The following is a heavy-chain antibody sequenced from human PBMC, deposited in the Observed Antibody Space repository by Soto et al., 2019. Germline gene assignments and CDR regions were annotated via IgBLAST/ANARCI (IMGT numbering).Heavy chain of an antibody. D-gene: IGHD3-10*01. V-gene: IGHV3-11*01. CDR3: AREGNRFQY. CDR2: ISGTSNTI. J-gene: IGHJ1*01. CDR1: GFAFSDYY. Sequence: QVQLVESGGGLVKPGGSLRLSCAASGFAFSDYYMSWIRKAPGKGLEWISYISGTSNTIYYADSVKGRFIISRDNARNSLYLQMNSLRAEDTAVYYCAREGNRFQYWGQGTLVTVSS.